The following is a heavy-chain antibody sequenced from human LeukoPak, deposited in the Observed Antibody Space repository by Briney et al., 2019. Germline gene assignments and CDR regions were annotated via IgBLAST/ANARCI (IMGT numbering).Heavy chain of an antibody. CDR3: ARDYSNYLYYGMDV. CDR1: GYTFTSYD. J-gene: IGHJ6*02. V-gene: IGHV1-8*01. Sequence: ASVKVSCKVSGYTFTSYDINWVRQATGQGLEWMGWMNPNSGNTGYAQKFQGRVTMTRNTSISTAYMELSSLRSEDTAVYYCARDYSNYLYYGMDVWGQGTTVTVSS. CDR2: MNPNSGNT. D-gene: IGHD4-11*01.